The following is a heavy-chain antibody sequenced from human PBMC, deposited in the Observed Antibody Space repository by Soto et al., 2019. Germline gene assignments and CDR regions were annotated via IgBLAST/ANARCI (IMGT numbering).Heavy chain of an antibody. CDR1: GYTFTSYD. CDR2: MNPNSGNT. V-gene: IGHV1-8*01. CDR3: ASITYYYDSSGYYTYYYGMDV. Sequence: ASVKVSCKASGYTFTSYDINWVRQATGQGLEWMGWMNPNSGNTGYAQKFQGRVTMTRNTSISTAYMELSSLRSEDTAVYYCASITYYYDSSGYYTYYYGMDVWGQGTTVTVSS. D-gene: IGHD3-22*01. J-gene: IGHJ6*02.